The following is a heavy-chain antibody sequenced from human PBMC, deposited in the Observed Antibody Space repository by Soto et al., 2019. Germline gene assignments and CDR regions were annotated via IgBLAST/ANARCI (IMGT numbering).Heavy chain of an antibody. V-gene: IGHV3-30*18. CDR1: GFTFSSYG. J-gene: IGHJ4*02. D-gene: IGHD3-3*01. Sequence: PGGSLRLSCAASGFTFSSYGMHWVRQAPGKGLEWVAVISYDGSNKYYADSVKGRFTISRDNSKNTLYLQMNSLRAEDTAVYYCEKSITIFGVARFDDWGEGSLVTVTS. CDR3: EKSITIFGVARFDD. CDR2: ISYDGSNK.